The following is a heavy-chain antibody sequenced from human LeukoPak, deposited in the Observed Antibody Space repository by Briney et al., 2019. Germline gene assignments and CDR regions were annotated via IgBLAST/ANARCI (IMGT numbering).Heavy chain of an antibody. Sequence: GGSLRLSCSAPGIIFSTYSTNWVRQAPGKGLEWLSYFSSARSTRYYADFEKHRITISRHNPKTSLYQQRNSQRDEDTAVYYCTRVSTYWSLDYWGQGTLVTVSS. CDR3: TRVSTYWSLDY. V-gene: IGHV3-48*02. CDR2: FSSARSTR. CDR1: GIIFSTYS. D-gene: IGHD2-8*02. J-gene: IGHJ4*02.